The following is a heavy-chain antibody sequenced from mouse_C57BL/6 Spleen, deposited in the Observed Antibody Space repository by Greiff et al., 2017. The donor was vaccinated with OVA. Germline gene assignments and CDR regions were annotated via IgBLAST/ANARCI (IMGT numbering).Heavy chain of an antibody. CDR2: IWRGGST. Sequence: VKLMESGPGLVQPSQSLSITCTVSGFSLTSYGVHWVRQSPGKGLEWLGVIWRGGSTDYNAAFMSRLSITKDNSKSQVFFKMNSLQADDTAIYYCAKNEGYYYGSSYAMDYWGQGTSVTVSS. J-gene: IGHJ4*01. D-gene: IGHD1-1*01. V-gene: IGHV2-5*01. CDR1: GFSLTSYG. CDR3: AKNEGYYYGSSYAMDY.